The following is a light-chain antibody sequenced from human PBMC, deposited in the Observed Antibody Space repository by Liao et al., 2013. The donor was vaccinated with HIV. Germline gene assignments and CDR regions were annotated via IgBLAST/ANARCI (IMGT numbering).Light chain of an antibody. CDR1: KLGDKY. CDR3: QAWDSSTAV. Sequence: YELTQPPSVSVSPGQTASIPCSGNKLGDKYACWYQQKPGQSPVLVIYQDTKRPSGIPERFSGSNSGNTATLTISGTQAMDEADYYCQAWDSSTAVFGGGTKLTVL. CDR2: QDT. V-gene: IGLV3-1*01. J-gene: IGLJ2*01.